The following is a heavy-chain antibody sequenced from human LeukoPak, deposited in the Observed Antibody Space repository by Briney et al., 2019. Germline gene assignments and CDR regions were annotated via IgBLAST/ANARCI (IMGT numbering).Heavy chain of an antibody. Sequence: PSETLSLTCTVSGGSISSGGYYWSWIRQHPGKGLEWIGYIYYSGSTHYNPSLKSRVTISVDTSKNQFSLELSSVTAADTAVYYCARDMTDWWFDPWGQGTLVTVSS. V-gene: IGHV4-31*03. D-gene: IGHD3-9*01. J-gene: IGHJ5*02. CDR1: GGSISSGGYY. CDR3: ARDMTDWWFDP. CDR2: IYYSGST.